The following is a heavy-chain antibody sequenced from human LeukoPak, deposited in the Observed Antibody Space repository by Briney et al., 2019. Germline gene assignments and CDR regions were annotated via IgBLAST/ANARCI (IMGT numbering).Heavy chain of an antibody. CDR3: ARDGEFYGRIYYFDY. V-gene: IGHV3-30-3*01. CDR2: ISYDGSSK. Sequence: GRSLRLSCAASGFSFSTYAMHWVRQAPGRRLEWVAVISYDGSSKYYADSVKGRFTISRDNSKNTLYLQMNSLRADDTAVYYCARDGEFYGRIYYFDYWGQGTLVTVSS. CDR1: GFSFSTYA. D-gene: IGHD3-10*01. J-gene: IGHJ4*02.